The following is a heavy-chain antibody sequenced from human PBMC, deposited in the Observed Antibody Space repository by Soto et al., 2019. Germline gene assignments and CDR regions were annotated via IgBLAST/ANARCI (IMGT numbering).Heavy chain of an antibody. CDR2: ISGSGYAT. CDR1: GFTFSSYA. J-gene: IGHJ6*02. D-gene: IGHD4-17*01. V-gene: IGHV3-23*01. CDR3: AKEETVLVNYYSYDGMDV. Sequence: EVQLLESGGGLVKPGGSLRLSCAASGFTFSSYAMSWVRQAPGMGLEWVSVISGSGYATYYADSVKGRFTVSRDNSNNTVYLQMNSLRAEDTAVYYCAKEETVLVNYYSYDGMDVWGQGTTVTVSS.